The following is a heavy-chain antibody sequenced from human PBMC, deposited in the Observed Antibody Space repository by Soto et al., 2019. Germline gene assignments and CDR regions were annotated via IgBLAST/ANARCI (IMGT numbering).Heavy chain of an antibody. Sequence: EVQLVESGGGLVQPGGSQRLSCAASGFTFSDHYMDWVRQARGKGLEWVGRIRNKANSYTTDYAASVKGRFTISTDDSKDSLYLQMNSLKTEDTAIYYCARDSGKGAYFDYWGHGTLATVSS. D-gene: IGHD1-26*01. CDR3: ARDSGKGAYFDY. V-gene: IGHV3-72*01. J-gene: IGHJ4*01. CDR1: GFTFSDHY. CDR2: IRNKANSYTT.